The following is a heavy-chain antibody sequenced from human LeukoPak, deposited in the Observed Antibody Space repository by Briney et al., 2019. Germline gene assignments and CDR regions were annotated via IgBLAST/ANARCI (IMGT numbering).Heavy chain of an antibody. CDR2: ISGSGGST. V-gene: IGHV3-23*01. CDR1: GFTFSGYA. D-gene: IGHD6-13*01. CDR3: AKARGSSSWYEIYFDY. Sequence: GGSLTLSCAASGFTFSGYAMSWVRQAPGKGLEWVSAISGSGGSTYYADSVKGQLTISRDNCKNTLYLQMNSLRAEDTAVYYCAKARGSSSWYEIYFDYWGQGTLVTVSS. J-gene: IGHJ4*02.